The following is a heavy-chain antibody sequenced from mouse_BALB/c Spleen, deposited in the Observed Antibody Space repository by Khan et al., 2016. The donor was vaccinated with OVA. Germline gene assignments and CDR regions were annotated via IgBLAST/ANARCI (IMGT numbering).Heavy chain of an antibody. CDR3: ARMARK. V-gene: IGHV14-3*02. Sequence: VQLQQSGAELVKPGATVKMSCTASGFTITDTYMHWLKQCPEQGLEWIGRIDPPNGNTKYDPKFKGKATITAETSSNTAYMQLSSLTSADTAGDKCARMARKWGQGTTLTVSS. J-gene: IGHJ2*01. CDR2: IDPPNGNT. CDR1: GFTITDTY.